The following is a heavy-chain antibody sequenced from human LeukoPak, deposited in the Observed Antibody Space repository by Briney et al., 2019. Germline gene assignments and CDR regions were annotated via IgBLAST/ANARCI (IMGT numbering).Heavy chain of an antibody. J-gene: IGHJ4*02. D-gene: IGHD5-24*01. CDR1: GFTISSNY. CDR3: ACRDGYNFGY. V-gene: IGHV3-66*01. Sequence: GGSLRLSCTASGFTISSNYMMWVRQAPGKGLEWVSVIYTGGTTYYADSVKGRFTISRDNSKNTLSLQMNSLRSEDTAVYYCACRDGYNFGYWGQGTLVTVS. CDR2: IYTGGTT.